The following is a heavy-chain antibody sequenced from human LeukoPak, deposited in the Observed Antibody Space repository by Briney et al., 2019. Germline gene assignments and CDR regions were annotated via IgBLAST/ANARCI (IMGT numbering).Heavy chain of an antibody. Sequence: SETLSLTCTVSGGSISSSSYYWRWIRQPPGKVLEWIGSIYYSGSTYYNPSLKSRVTISVDTSKNQFSLKLSSVTAADTAVYYCARNPLGDSSGYDAFDIWGQGTMVTVS. D-gene: IGHD3-22*01. CDR1: GGSISSSSYY. J-gene: IGHJ3*02. V-gene: IGHV4-39*01. CDR2: IYYSGST. CDR3: ARNPLGDSSGYDAFDI.